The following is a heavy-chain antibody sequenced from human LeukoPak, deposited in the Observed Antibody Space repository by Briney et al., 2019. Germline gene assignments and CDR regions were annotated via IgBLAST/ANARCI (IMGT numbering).Heavy chain of an antibody. V-gene: IGHV4-4*02. CDR1: GGSISSSNW. J-gene: IGHJ5*02. CDR3: ARDRAYCGGDCSRRFDP. D-gene: IGHD2-21*02. Sequence: SETLSLTCAVSGGSISSSNWWSWVRRPPGKGREWIGYIYYSGSTNYNPSLKSRVTISVDTSKNQFSLKLSSVTAADTAVYYCARDRAYCGGDCSRRFDPWGQGNLVTVSS. CDR2: IYYSGST.